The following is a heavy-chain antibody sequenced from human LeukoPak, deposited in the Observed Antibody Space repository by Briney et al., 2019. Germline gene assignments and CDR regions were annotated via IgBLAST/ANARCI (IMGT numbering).Heavy chain of an antibody. CDR1: GYTFTSYG. Sequence: ASVKVSRKASGYTFTSYGISWVRQAPGQGLEWMGWISAYNGNTNYAQKLQGRVTMTTDTSTSTAYMELRSLRSDDTAVYYCARAMVRGVMSALGYWGQGTLVTVSS. CDR2: ISAYNGNT. V-gene: IGHV1-18*01. J-gene: IGHJ4*02. D-gene: IGHD3-10*01. CDR3: ARAMVRGVMSALGY.